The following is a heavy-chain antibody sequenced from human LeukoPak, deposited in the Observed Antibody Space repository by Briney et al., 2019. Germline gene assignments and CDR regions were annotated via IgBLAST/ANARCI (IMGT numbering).Heavy chain of an antibody. Sequence: GPSVTASCKVSGYTLTELSMHWVRQPPGKGLEWMGGFDPEDGETIYAQKFQGRVTMTEDTSTDTAYMELSSLRSEDTAVYYCATGPHFKMSYWGQGALVTVSS. J-gene: IGHJ4*02. CDR3: ATGPHFKMSY. D-gene: IGHD5-24*01. V-gene: IGHV1-24*01. CDR1: GYTLTELS. CDR2: FDPEDGET.